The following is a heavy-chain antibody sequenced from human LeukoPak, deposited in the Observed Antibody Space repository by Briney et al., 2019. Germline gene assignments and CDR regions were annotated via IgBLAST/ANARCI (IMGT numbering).Heavy chain of an antibody. D-gene: IGHD6-13*01. Sequence: GGSLRLSCVGSGFIFRSYAVTWVRQAPGKGLEWVSSITANGDATYCADSVKGRFTISRDNSKNTLYLQMNSLRAEDTAVYYCAREGIAAAGSYFDYWGQGTLVTVSS. J-gene: IGHJ4*02. CDR2: ITANGDAT. CDR3: AREGIAAAGSYFDY. V-gene: IGHV3-23*01. CDR1: GFIFRSYA.